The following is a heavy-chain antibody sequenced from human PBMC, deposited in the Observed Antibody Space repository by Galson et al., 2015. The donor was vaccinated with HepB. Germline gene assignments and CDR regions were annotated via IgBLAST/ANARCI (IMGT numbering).Heavy chain of an antibody. CDR1: GFTFSSYA. CDR2: ISGSGGST. V-gene: IGHV3-23*01. D-gene: IGHD3-3*02. CDR3: AKGGIFGVVIIRLGGWFDP. J-gene: IGHJ5*02. Sequence: SLRLSCAASGFTFSSYAMSWVRQAPGKGLEWVSAISGSGGSTYYADSVKGRFTISRDNSKNTLYLQMNSLRAEDTAVYYCAKGGIFGVVIIRLGGWFDPWGQGTLVTVSS.